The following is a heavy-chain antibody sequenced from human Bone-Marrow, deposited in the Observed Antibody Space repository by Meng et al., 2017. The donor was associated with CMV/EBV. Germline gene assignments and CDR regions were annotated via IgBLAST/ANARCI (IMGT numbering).Heavy chain of an antibody. CDR1: GGTFSSYA. V-gene: IGHV1-69*05. CDR2: IIPIFGTA. Sequence: SVKVSCKASGGTFSSYAISWVRQAPGQGLEWMGGIIPIFGTANYTQKFQGRVTITTDESTSTAYMELSSLRSEDTAVYYCARDRFGSTSCYNDYWGQGTLVTVSS. J-gene: IGHJ4*02. CDR3: ARDRFGSTSCYNDY. D-gene: IGHD2-2*02.